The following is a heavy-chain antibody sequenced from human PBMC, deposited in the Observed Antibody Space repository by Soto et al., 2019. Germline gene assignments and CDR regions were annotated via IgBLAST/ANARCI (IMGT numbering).Heavy chain of an antibody. CDR3: ARGSSYSNYYYYGMDV. CDR1: GGSISSYNW. J-gene: IGHJ6*02. Sequence: SETLSFTCAVAGGSISSYNWWSWVRQPPGKGLEWIGEIYHSGNTNYNPSLKSRVTISVDKSKNQFSLKLSSVTAADTAAYYCARGSSYSNYYYYGMDVWGQGTTVTVSS. V-gene: IGHV4-4*02. CDR2: IYHSGNT. D-gene: IGHD4-4*01.